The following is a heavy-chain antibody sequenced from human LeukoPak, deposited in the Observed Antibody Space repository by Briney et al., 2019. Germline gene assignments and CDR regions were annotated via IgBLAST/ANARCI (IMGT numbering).Heavy chain of an antibody. CDR2: ITTTSAVM. V-gene: IGHV3-48*02. J-gene: IGHJ3*02. D-gene: IGHD2-15*01. CDR1: GFSLSNHN. CDR3: VRDDSYAFDT. Sequence: PGESLRLSCAASGFSLSNHNMNWVRQAPGKGLEWIAYITTTSAVMSYTDSVKGRFTISRDSAKDALYLQMNSLRDEDTAVYYCVRDDSYAFDTWGQGTMVSVSS.